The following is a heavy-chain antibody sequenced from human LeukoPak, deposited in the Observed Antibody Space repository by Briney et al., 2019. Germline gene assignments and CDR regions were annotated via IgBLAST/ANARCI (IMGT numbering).Heavy chain of an antibody. CDR2: ISGSGGST. D-gene: IGHD6-13*01. Sequence: GSLRLSCAASGFTFSSYAMSWVRQAPGKGLEWVSAISGSGGSTYYADSVKGRFTISRDNSKNTLYLQMNSLRAEDTAVYYCAKVGSSSWYSRINNWFDPWGQGTLVTVSS. J-gene: IGHJ5*02. CDR1: GFTFSSYA. CDR3: AKVGSSSWYSRINNWFDP. V-gene: IGHV3-23*01.